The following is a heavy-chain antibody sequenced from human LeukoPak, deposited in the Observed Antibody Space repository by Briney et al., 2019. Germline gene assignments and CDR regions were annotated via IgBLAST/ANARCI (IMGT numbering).Heavy chain of an antibody. V-gene: IGHV3-23*01. CDR2: ISDTGATT. D-gene: IGHD4-23*01. Sequence: PGGSLRLSCAGSGFTFSSYAMSWVRQAPGKGLEWVSAISDTGATTYDADSVKGRFTISRDNSRSTLYLQMNSLRAEDTAVYYCARDYGGNGDYWGQGTLVTVSS. CDR1: GFTFSSYA. J-gene: IGHJ4*02. CDR3: ARDYGGNGDY.